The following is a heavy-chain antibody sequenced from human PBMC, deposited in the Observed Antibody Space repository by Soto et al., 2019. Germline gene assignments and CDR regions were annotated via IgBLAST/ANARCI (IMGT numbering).Heavy chain of an antibody. J-gene: IGHJ6*02. V-gene: IGHV1-69*02. CDR2: IITILGIA. Sequence: QVQLVQSGAEVKKPGSSVKVSCKASGGTFSSYTISWVRQAPGQGLEWMGRIITILGIANYAEKFQGRVTITADKSTSTAYMELSSLRSEDTAVYYCALSPDYGDIGYYYGMDVWGQGTTVTVS. CDR3: ALSPDYGDIGYYYGMDV. CDR1: GGTFSSYT. D-gene: IGHD4-17*01.